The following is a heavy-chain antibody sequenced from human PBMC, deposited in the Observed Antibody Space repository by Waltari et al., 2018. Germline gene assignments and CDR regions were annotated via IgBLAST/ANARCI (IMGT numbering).Heavy chain of an antibody. CDR1: GFTFTNHW. CDR3: ARGVTTVEY. Sequence: EVQLVESGGGWLQPGGSLRLSCSGSGFTFTNHWMSWVRQGPGKGPEWVASIKQDGSEKYYVDSMKGRFTISRDNAKNSLSLQMDSLRAEDTAVYFCARGVTTVEYWGQGTLVTVSS. J-gene: IGHJ4*02. CDR2: IKQDGSEK. D-gene: IGHD2-21*02. V-gene: IGHV3-7*04.